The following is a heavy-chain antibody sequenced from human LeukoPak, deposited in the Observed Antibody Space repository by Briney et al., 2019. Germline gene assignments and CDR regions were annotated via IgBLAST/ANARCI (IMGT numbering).Heavy chain of an antibody. CDR1: GFTVSSSY. CDR2: ISGSGYNT. Sequence: GGSLRLSCAASGFTVSSSYMNWVRQAPGKGLEWVSGISGSGYNTFNADSLKGRFTISRDNSRNTLYLQMNSLRAEDTAVYYCAKQNGAAVISHFDYWGQGTLVTVSS. V-gene: IGHV3-23*01. CDR3: AKQNGAAVISHFDY. D-gene: IGHD2-15*01. J-gene: IGHJ4*02.